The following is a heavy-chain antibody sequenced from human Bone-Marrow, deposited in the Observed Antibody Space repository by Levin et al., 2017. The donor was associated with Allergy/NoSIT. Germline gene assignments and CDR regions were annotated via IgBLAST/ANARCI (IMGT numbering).Heavy chain of an antibody. CDR3: AREPLLDV. CDR1: GFTFNNYW. V-gene: IGHV3-7*03. CDR2: IKQDGSEN. Sequence: PGGSLRLSCAASGFTFNNYWMTWVRQAPGKGLEWVANIKQDGSENYYVDSVEGRFTISRDNAKNSLYLQMNSLRAEDTALYYCAREPLLDVWGKGTTVTVSS. J-gene: IGHJ6*03.